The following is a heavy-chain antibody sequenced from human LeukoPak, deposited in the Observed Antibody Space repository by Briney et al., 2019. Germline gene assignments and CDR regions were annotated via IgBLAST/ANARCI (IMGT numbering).Heavy chain of an antibody. CDR1: GFTFSSYA. J-gene: IGHJ6*04. D-gene: IGHD3-10*01. Sequence: GGSLRLSCVASGFTFSSYAMSWVRQAAGRGLEWVSAVSGSGGSTYYADSVKGRFTISRDNSKNTLYLQMNSLRAEDTAVYYCAKDGSGSYYFDYYYYYGMDVWGKGTTVTVSS. V-gene: IGHV3-23*01. CDR2: VSGSGGST. CDR3: AKDGSGSYYFDYYYYYGMDV.